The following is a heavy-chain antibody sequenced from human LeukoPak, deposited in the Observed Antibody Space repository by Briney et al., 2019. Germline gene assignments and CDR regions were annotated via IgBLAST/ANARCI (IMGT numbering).Heavy chain of an antibody. CDR1: GFTFSSYW. Sequence: GGSLRLSCAASGFTFSSYWMSWVRQAPGKGLEWVANIKEDGSEKYYVDSLKGRFTISRDNAKNSLFLQMNSPRAEDTAVYYCARLLLSRTFDYWGQGDLVTVSS. V-gene: IGHV3-7*01. D-gene: IGHD3-10*01. CDR3: ARLLLSRTFDY. CDR2: IKEDGSEK. J-gene: IGHJ4*02.